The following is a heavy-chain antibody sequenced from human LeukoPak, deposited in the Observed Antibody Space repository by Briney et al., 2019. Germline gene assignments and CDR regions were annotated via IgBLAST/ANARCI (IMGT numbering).Heavy chain of an antibody. Sequence: GGSLRLSCAASGFTFSSYWMSWVRQAPGKGLEWVANIKQDGSEKYYVDSVKGRFTISRDNAKNSLYLRMNSLRAEDTAVYYCARVSSGWYGGWFDPWGQGTLVTVSS. CDR1: GFTFSSYW. CDR2: IKQDGSEK. J-gene: IGHJ5*02. CDR3: ARVSSGWYGGWFDP. D-gene: IGHD6-19*01. V-gene: IGHV3-7*01.